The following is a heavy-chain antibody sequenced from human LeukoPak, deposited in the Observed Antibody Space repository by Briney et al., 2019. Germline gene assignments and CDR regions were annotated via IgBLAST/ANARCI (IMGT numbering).Heavy chain of an antibody. V-gene: IGHV1-69*01. CDR2: IIPIFGTA. D-gene: IGHD3-3*01. J-gene: IGHJ3*02. Sequence: SVKVSCKASGGTFSSYAISWVRQAPGQGLEWMGGIIPIFGTANYAQKFQGGVTITADESTSTAYMELSSLRSEDTAVYYCASLLRPGITYDAFDIWGQGTMVTVSS. CDR3: ASLLRPGITYDAFDI. CDR1: GGTFSSYA.